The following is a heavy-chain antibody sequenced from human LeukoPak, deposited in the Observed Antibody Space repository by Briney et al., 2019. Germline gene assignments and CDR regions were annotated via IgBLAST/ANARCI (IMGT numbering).Heavy chain of an antibody. J-gene: IGHJ3*02. D-gene: IGHD2/OR15-2a*01. CDR2: IIPILGIA. CDR1: GYTFTDYY. CDR3: ARCKASPDAFDI. V-gene: IGHV1-69*02. Sequence: SVKVSCKASGYTFTDYYIHWVRQAPGQGLEWMGRIIPILGIANYAQKFQGRVTITADKSTSTAYMELSSLRSDDTAVYYCARCKASPDAFDIWGQGTMVTVSS.